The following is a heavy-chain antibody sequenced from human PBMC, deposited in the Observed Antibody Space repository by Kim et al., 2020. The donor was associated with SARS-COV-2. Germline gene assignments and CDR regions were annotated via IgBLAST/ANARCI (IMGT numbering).Heavy chain of an antibody. V-gene: IGHV4-34*01. Sequence: SETLSLTCAVYGGSFSGYYWCWIRQPPGKGLEWIGEINHSGSTNYNQSPKSRVTISVDTSKNQFSLKLSSVTAADTAVYYCARRRQWLGDDIRGQGTMVTVSS. D-gene: IGHD6-19*01. CDR2: INHSGST. CDR1: GGSFSGYY. CDR3: ARRRQWLGDDI. J-gene: IGHJ3*02.